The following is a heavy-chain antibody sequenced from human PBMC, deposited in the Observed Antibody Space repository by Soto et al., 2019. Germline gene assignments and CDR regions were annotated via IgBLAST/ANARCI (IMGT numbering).Heavy chain of an antibody. J-gene: IGHJ5*02. CDR3: AKGGGSKYSSSSWFDP. V-gene: IGHV3-30*18. CDR2: ISYDGSNK. Sequence: QVQLVESGGGVVQPGRSLRLSCAASGFTFSSYGMHWVRQAPGKGLEWVAVISYDGSNKYYADSVKGRFTISRDNSMNTLYLQMNSLRAEDTAVYYCAKGGGSKYSSSSWFDPWGQGTLVTVSS. CDR1: GFTFSSYG. D-gene: IGHD6-6*01.